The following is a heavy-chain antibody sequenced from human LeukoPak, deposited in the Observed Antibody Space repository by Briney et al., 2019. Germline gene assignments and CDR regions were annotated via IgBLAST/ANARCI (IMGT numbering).Heavy chain of an antibody. V-gene: IGHV1-2*02. D-gene: IGHD6-19*01. CDR2: INPKSGGT. Sequence: GASVKVSCTASGYTFIGYYMHWVRQAPGQGLEWMGWINPKSGGTNYAQKFQGRVTMTRDTSISTAYMELSRLRSDDTAVYYCARDPAYSSGWYYGYFDYWGQGTLVTVSS. CDR3: ARDPAYSSGWYYGYFDY. J-gene: IGHJ4*02. CDR1: GYTFIGYY.